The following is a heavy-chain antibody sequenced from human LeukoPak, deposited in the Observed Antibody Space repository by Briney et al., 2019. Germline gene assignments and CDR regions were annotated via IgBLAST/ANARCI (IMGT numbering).Heavy chain of an antibody. CDR1: GGSFSGYY. Sequence: SETLSLTCAVYGGSFSGYYWSWIRQPPGKGLEWIGEINHSGSTNYNPSLKSRVTISVDTSKNQFSLKLSPVTAADTAVYYCARAIAAAGMNFDYWGQGTLVTVSS. CDR2: INHSGST. J-gene: IGHJ4*02. CDR3: ARAIAAAGMNFDY. V-gene: IGHV4-34*01. D-gene: IGHD6-13*01.